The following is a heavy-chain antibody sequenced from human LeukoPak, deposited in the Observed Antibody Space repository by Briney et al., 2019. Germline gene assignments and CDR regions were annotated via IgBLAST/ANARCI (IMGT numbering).Heavy chain of an antibody. V-gene: IGHV3-48*03. CDR2: ISTAGSTK. CDR1: GFTFSDYE. CDR3: ARGGPARSWVY. D-gene: IGHD2-2*01. Sequence: GRSLRLSCAASGFTFSDYEMNWVRQAPGKGLEWISYISTAGSTKYYAESVKGRFTNSRDNAKDSLYLQMNSLRVEDTAVYFCARGGPARSWVYWGQGTLVTVSS. J-gene: IGHJ4*02.